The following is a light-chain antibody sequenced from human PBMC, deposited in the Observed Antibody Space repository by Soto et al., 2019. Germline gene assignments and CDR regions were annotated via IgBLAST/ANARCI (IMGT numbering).Light chain of an antibody. J-gene: IGLJ3*02. CDR3: SSYAGSNDRGV. CDR2: EVS. V-gene: IGLV2-8*01. Sequence: QSALTRPPSASGSPGQSVTISCTGTSSDIGAYNYVSWYQQHPGKAPKLMIHEVSKRPSGVPDRFSGSKSGNTASLTVSGLQAEDEADYYCSSYAGSNDRGVFGGGTKVTVL. CDR1: SSDIGAYNY.